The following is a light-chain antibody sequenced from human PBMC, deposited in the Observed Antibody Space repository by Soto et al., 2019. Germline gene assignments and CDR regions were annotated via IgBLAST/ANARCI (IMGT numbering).Light chain of an antibody. J-gene: IGLJ2*01. CDR3: CAYADTYTV. CDR1: SSDVGGYNY. Sequence: QSALTQPRSVSGSPGQSVTISCTGTSSDVGGYNYVSWYQQHPGKVPKLIIYDVSKRPSGVPDRSSGSKSGNTASLTISGLQAEDEADYYCCAYADTYTVFGGGTKLTVL. V-gene: IGLV2-11*01. CDR2: DVS.